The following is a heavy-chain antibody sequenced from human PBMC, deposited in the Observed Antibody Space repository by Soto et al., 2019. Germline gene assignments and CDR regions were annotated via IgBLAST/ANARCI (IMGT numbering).Heavy chain of an antibody. CDR3: ARRVGGYYYYGMDV. V-gene: IGHV4-39*01. CDR2: IYYSGST. J-gene: IGHJ6*02. D-gene: IGHD3-10*01. Sequence: SETLSLTCTVSGGSISSSSCYWGWIRQPPGKGLEWIGSIYYSGSTYYNPSLKSRVTISVDTSKNQFSLKLSSVTAADTAVYYCARRVGGYYYYGMDVWGQGTTVTVSS. CDR1: GGSISSSSCY.